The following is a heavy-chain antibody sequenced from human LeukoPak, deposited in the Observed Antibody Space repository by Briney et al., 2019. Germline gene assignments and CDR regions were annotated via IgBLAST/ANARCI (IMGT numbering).Heavy chain of an antibody. Sequence: SETLSLTCAVYGGSFSGYHWSWIRDPPGRGLEWIGEINHSGSTNYNPSLKSRVTISVDTSKNQFALKLSSVTAADTAVYYCAITYYDFWSGYGLDYWGQGTLVTVSS. J-gene: IGHJ4*02. CDR1: GGSFSGYH. CDR3: AITYYDFWSGYGLDY. D-gene: IGHD3-3*01. CDR2: INHSGST. V-gene: IGHV4-34*01.